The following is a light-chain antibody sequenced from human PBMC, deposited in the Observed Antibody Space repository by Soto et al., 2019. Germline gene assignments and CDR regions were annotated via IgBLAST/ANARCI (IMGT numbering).Light chain of an antibody. J-gene: IGKJ2*01. Sequence: EIVMTQSPATLSVSPGERATLFCRASQSVSSNLAWYQQRPGQAPRLLIYGASTRATGIPARFSGSGSGTEFTLTISGLQSEDFAVYYCQQYNSWPLYTFGQGTKLEIK. CDR3: QQYNSWPLYT. V-gene: IGKV3-15*01. CDR2: GAS. CDR1: QSVSSN.